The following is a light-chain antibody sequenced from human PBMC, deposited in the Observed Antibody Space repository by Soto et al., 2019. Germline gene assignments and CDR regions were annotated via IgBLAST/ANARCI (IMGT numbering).Light chain of an antibody. CDR1: QSISSW. V-gene: IGKV1-5*03. Sequence: DIQMTQSPSTLSASVGDRVTITFRASQSISSWLAWYQQKSGKAPKLLIHKASRLESGVPSRFSGSGSGTEFTLTISSLQPDDFAIYYCQQYNTYSRTFGQGTKVEIK. J-gene: IGKJ1*01. CDR3: QQYNTYSRT. CDR2: KAS.